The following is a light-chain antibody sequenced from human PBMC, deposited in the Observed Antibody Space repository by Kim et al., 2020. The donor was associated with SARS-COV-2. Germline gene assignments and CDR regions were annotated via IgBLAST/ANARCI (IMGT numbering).Light chain of an antibody. Sequence: EIVLTQSPATVSLSPVERATLACRASKSITFDVAWSQQKPGRAPRLLIYDASKRVSGVPARFSGSGSGIDFALTINGLEPEDFAVYYCQQHATWPPALTLGGGNKVDIK. J-gene: IGKJ4*01. CDR3: QQHATWPPALT. CDR2: DAS. CDR1: KSITFD. V-gene: IGKV3-11*01.